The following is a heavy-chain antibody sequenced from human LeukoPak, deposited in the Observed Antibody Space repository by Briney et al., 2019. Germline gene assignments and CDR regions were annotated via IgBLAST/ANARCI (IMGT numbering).Heavy chain of an antibody. D-gene: IGHD6-13*01. J-gene: IGHJ4*02. CDR3: ARDSSSWYRGEYYFDY. V-gene: IGHV4-34*01. CDR2: INHSGST. CDR1: GGSFSGYY. Sequence: KTSETLSLTCAVYGGSFSGYYWSWIRQPPGKGLEWIGEINHSGSTNYNPSLKSRVTISVDTSKNQFSLKLSSVTAADTAVYYCARDSSSWYRGEYYFDYWGQGTLVTVSS.